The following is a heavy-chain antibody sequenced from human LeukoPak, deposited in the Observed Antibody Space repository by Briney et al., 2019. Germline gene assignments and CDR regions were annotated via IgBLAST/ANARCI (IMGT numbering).Heavy chain of an antibody. D-gene: IGHD3-22*01. J-gene: IGHJ4*02. Sequence: GASVKVSCTASGGTFSSFAISWVRQAPGQGLEWMGGIIPIFGTTNYAQKLQGRVTITADESTSTAYMELSSLRSEDTAVYYCASRTYTYDSSGYHRRNYYFDYRGQGTLVTVSS. V-gene: IGHV1-69*01. CDR2: IIPIFGTT. CDR1: GGTFSSFA. CDR3: ASRTYTYDSSGYHRRNYYFDY.